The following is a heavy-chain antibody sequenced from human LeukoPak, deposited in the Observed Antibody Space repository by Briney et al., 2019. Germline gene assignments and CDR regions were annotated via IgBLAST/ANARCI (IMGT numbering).Heavy chain of an antibody. CDR2: INPNSGGT. CDR1: GYTFTGYY. J-gene: IGHJ4*02. D-gene: IGHD4-17*01. CDR3: ARPYFWGYGDYLPGLDY. V-gene: IGHV1-2*02. Sequence: ASVKLSCKASGYTFTGYYMHWVRQAPGQGLEWMGWINPNSGGTNYAQKFQGRVTMTRDTSISTAYMELSRLRSDDTAVYYCARPYFWGYGDYLPGLDYWGQGTLVTVSS.